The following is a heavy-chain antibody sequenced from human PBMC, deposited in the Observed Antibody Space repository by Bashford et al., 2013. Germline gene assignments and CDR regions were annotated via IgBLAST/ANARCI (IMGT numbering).Heavy chain of an antibody. CDR1: GHSFSTYW. CDR3: ARLGATQLYSSGWLNWFDP. D-gene: IGHD6-19*01. V-gene: IGHV5-51*01. Sequence: GESLKISCQGSGHSFSTYWIGWVRQRPGKGLEWMGIIFPGDSDTRYSPSFQGQVTISADKSVNTAFLKWSSLKASDTAIYYCARLGATQLYSSGWLNWFDPWGQGTLVTVSS. CDR2: IFPGDSDT. J-gene: IGHJ5*02.